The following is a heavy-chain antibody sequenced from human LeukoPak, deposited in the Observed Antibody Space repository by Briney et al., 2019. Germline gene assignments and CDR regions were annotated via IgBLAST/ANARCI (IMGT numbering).Heavy chain of an antibody. CDR1: GFSLSTRGKR. Sequence: SGPTLVNPTQTLTLTCTFSGFSLSTRGKRVSWIRQPPGKALEWLSRIDWDDDKFYSTSLKTRRTISKETSKKQEDLTMNNIDPVDTATYYCARIRDPCGGDCSFDYWGQGILVTVSS. V-gene: IGHV2-70*04. CDR2: IDWDDDK. J-gene: IGHJ4*02. CDR3: ARIRDPCGGDCSFDY. D-gene: IGHD2-21*02.